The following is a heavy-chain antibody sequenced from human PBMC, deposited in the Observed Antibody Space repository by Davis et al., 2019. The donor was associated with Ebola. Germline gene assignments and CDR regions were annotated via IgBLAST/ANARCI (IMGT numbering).Heavy chain of an antibody. CDR1: GYTFTGYY. CDR2: INPNSGGT. Sequence: ASVKVSCKASGYTFTGYYMHWVRQAPGQGLEWMGWINPNSGGTNYAQKFQGRVTMTRDTSISTAYMELSRLRSDDTAVYYCAKGGTMVRGATSTPLDYWGQGTLVTVSS. D-gene: IGHD3-10*01. J-gene: IGHJ4*02. CDR3: AKGGTMVRGATSTPLDY. V-gene: IGHV1-2*02.